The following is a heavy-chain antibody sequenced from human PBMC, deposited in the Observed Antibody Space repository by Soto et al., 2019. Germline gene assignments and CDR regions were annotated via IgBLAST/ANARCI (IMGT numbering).Heavy chain of an antibody. CDR2: MNPNSGNT. Sequence: ASVKVSCKASGYTFTSYDINWVRQATGQGLEWMGWMNPNSGNTGYAQKFQGRVTMTRNTSISTAYMELSSLRSEDTAVYYFARGLSPHYYDSSGYVNWFDPWGQGTLVTVSS. D-gene: IGHD3-22*01. V-gene: IGHV1-8*01. CDR1: GYTFTSYD. CDR3: ARGLSPHYYDSSGYVNWFDP. J-gene: IGHJ5*02.